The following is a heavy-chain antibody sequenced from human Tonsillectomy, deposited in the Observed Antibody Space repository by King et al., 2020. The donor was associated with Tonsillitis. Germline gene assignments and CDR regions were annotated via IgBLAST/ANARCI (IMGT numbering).Heavy chain of an antibody. CDR1: DYSISSGAN. D-gene: IGHD6-13*01. J-gene: IGHJ4*02. CDR2: IYHTGKT. Sequence: VQLQESGPGLVKPSETLSLTCAVSDYSISSGANWGWIRQPPGKGREWIASIYHTGKTYYNPSLQSRVTISVDTSKNDFSLKVMSVTAADTAVYYCARSRYSIAGAGRYFDYWGRGTVVSVSS. V-gene: IGHV4-38-2*01. CDR3: ARSRYSIAGAGRYFDY.